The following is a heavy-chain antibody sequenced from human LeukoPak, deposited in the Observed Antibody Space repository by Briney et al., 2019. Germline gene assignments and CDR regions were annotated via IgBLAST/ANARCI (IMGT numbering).Heavy chain of an antibody. V-gene: IGHV3-30*10. CDR2: ISNDGSYN. J-gene: IGHJ5*01. Sequence: GGSLRLSCAASGFTFSSYAMHWVRQAPGKGLEWVAFISNDGSYNYCTDSVKGRFNISRDNSDNTLYLQMNSLRPDDTADYYSAREGSSAIVSDVGWFDSWGQGTMVTVSS. D-gene: IGHD5/OR15-5a*01. CDR3: AREGSSAIVSDVGWFDS. CDR1: GFTFSSYA.